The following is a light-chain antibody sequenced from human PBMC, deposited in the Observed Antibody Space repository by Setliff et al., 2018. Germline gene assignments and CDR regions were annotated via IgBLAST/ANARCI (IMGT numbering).Light chain of an antibody. CDR2: DVT. CDR1: SGDIGAYNY. CDR3: GSYTTRSTFV. J-gene: IGLJ1*01. V-gene: IGLV2-14*03. Sequence: QSVLTQPASVSGSPGQSITISCTGTSGDIGAYNYVSWYLQHPGKVPQLIIYDVTNRPSGISDRFSGSKSDSTASLTISGLQADDEGDYYCGSYTTRSTFVFGTGTKGTVL.